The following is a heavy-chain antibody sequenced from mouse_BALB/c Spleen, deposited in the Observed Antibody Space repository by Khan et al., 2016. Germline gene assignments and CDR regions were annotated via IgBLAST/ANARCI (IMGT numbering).Heavy chain of an antibody. CDR1: GFTFSNYA. J-gene: IGHJ3*01. D-gene: IGHD2-1*01. Sequence: EVELVESGGGLVKPGGSLKLSCAASGFTFSNYAMSWVRQTPEKRLEWVASISSGGSTYYPDSVKGRFSISRNNARNILYLQVNSLRSEDTGMYYCEREYYGNFWFAYWGQGTLVTVAA. CDR3: EREYYGNFWFAY. V-gene: IGHV5-6-5*01. CDR2: ISSGGST.